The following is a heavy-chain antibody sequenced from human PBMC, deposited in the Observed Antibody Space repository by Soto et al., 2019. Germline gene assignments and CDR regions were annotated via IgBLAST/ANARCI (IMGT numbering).Heavy chain of an antibody. CDR2: IYYSGST. V-gene: IGHV4-59*01. Sequence: SETLSLTCTVSGDSIISYYWSWILQPPGKGLEWIGYIYYSGSTNYNPSLKSRVTISVDMSKNQFSVTLSSVTAADTAVYYCARARLSRDAFDISGQGTMVTVSS. CDR1: GDSIISYY. J-gene: IGHJ3*02. CDR3: ARARLSRDAFDI. D-gene: IGHD6-25*01.